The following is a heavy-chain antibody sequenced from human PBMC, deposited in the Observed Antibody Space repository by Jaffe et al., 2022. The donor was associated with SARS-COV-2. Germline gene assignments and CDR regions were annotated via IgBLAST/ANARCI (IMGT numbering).Heavy chain of an antibody. CDR2: ISWNSGSI. D-gene: IGHD2-2*01. V-gene: IGHV3-9*01. J-gene: IGHJ4*02. Sequence: EVQLVESGGGLVQPGRSLRLSCAASGFTFDDYAMHWVRQAPGKGLEWVSGISWNSGSIGYADSVKGRFTISRDNAKNSLYLQMNSLRAEDTALYYCAKDIGNEYPSAPGYWGQGTLVTVSS. CDR3: AKDIGNEYPSAPGY. CDR1: GFTFDDYA.